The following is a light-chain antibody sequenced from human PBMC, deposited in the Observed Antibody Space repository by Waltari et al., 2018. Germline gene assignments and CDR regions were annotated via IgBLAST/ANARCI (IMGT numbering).Light chain of an antibody. CDR2: DAS. Sequence: EIVMTQSPATLSVSPGERATLSCRASQNITSNLAWYHQKPGQAPRLLIYDASTRAIGIPATFSGSGSGTEFTLTISSLQSEDFGVYFCQQYNNWPRTFGQGTKVEIK. J-gene: IGKJ1*01. V-gene: IGKV3-15*01. CDR1: QNITSN. CDR3: QQYNNWPRT.